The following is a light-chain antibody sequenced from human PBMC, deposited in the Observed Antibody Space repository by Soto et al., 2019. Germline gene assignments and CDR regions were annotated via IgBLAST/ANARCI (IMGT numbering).Light chain of an antibody. CDR3: VSYTTSASDV. CDR2: DIN. Sequence: QSALTQPASVSGSPGQSITISCTGTSSDVGNYIFVSWYRQHPGKAPKLMIYDINNRPSGVSNRFSGSKSGNTASLTISGLQDEDEDDYYCVSYTTSASDVFGTGTKLTVL. J-gene: IGLJ1*01. V-gene: IGLV2-14*01. CDR1: SSDVGNYIF.